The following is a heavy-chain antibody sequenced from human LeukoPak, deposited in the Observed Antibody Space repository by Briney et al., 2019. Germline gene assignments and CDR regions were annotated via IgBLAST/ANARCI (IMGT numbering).Heavy chain of an antibody. CDR1: GDSVPSNSAA. CDR3: ARDYPYSSSWYVKSFDY. CDR2: TYYRSKWYH. V-gene: IGHV6-1*01. D-gene: IGHD6-13*01. J-gene: IGHJ4*02. Sequence: SQTLSLTCAISGDSVPSNSAAWNWIRQSPSRGFEWLGRTYYRSKWYHDFAVSVESQITINPDTSKNQFSLQLNSVTPEDTAVYYCARDYPYSSSWYVKSFDYWGQGTLVTVSS.